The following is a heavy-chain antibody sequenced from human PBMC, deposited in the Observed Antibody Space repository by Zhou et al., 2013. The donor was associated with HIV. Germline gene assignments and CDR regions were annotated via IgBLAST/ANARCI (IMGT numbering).Heavy chain of an antibody. J-gene: IGHJ5*02. V-gene: IGHV1-69*05. CDR3: ARENDVVVPAARRGWFDP. Sequence: QVQLVQSGAEVKKPGSSVKVSCKASGGTFSSYAISWVRQAPGQGLEWMGGIIPIFGTANYAQKFQGRVTITTDESTSTAYMELSSLRSEDTAVYYCARENDVVVPAARRGWFDPWGPGEPWSPSPQ. CDR1: GGTFSSYA. CDR2: IIPIFGTA. D-gene: IGHD2-2*01.